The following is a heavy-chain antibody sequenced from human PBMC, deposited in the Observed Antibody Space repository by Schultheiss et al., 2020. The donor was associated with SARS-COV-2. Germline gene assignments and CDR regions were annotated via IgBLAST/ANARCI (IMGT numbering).Heavy chain of an antibody. D-gene: IGHD1-14*01. Sequence: ASVKVSCKASGGTFSSYAISWVRQAPGQGLEWMGWISAYNGNTNYAQKLQGRVTMTTDTSTSTAYMELSSLRSDDTAVYYCARGGEPGPFDYWGQGTLVTVSS. CDR2: ISAYNGNT. J-gene: IGHJ4*02. CDR1: GGTFSSYA. V-gene: IGHV1-18*01. CDR3: ARGGEPGPFDY.